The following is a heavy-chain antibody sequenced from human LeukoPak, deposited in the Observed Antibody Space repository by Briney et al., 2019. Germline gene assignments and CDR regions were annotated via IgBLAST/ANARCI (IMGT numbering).Heavy chain of an antibody. CDR1: GFTFSGYG. D-gene: IGHD5-24*01. J-gene: IGHJ4*02. CDR3: ARVGQGGYNSDY. Sequence: GGSLRLSCAASGFTFSGYGMHWVRQAPGKGLEWVAIIWYDGSNKYYADSVKGRFTISRDNSKNTLYLQMNSLRADDTDVYYCARVGQGGYNSDYWGQGTLVTVSS. CDR2: IWYDGSNK. V-gene: IGHV3-33*01.